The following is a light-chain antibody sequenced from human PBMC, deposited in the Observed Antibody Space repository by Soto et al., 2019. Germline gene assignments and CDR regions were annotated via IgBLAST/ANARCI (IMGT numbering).Light chain of an antibody. J-gene: IGLJ3*02. CDR3: SSYTSSSTRGV. CDR2: DVS. CDR1: SSDVGGYNY. Sequence: QSALTQPASVSGSPGQSITISCTGTSSDVGGYNYVSWYQQHPGKAPKLMIYDVSNRPSGVSTRFSGSKSGNTASLTISGLQAEDEADDYCSSYTSSSTRGVFGGGTKLTVL. V-gene: IGLV2-14*01.